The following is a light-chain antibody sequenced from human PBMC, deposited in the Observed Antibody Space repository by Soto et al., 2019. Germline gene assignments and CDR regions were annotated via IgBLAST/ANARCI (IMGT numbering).Light chain of an antibody. J-gene: IGKJ2*01. V-gene: IGKV1-33*01. Sequence: DIPMTQSPSSLSASVGDRVTITCQASQNINNYLNWYQQKPGRAPKLLIYDSSNLEAGVPSRFRGSGSGTDFTFTINSLQPDEIATYYCQQYNVVPPTFGQGTRLEI. CDR1: QNINNY. CDR3: QQYNVVPPT. CDR2: DSS.